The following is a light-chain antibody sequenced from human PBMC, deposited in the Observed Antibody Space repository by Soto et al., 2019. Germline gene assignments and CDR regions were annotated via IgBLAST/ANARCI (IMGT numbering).Light chain of an antibody. CDR1: SSNIGSNY. CDR2: GNN. V-gene: IGLV1-47*01. J-gene: IGLJ2*01. Sequence: QAVVTQPPSASGTPGQRVAISCSGSSSNIGSNYVYWYQQLPGTAPKLLIYGNNQRPSGVPDRFSGSKSDTSASLAISGLRSEDEADYYCATWDDRLSGHVVFGGGTKLTVL. CDR3: ATWDDRLSGHVV.